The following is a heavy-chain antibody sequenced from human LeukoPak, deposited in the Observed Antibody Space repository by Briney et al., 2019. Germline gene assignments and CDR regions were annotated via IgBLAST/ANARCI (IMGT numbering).Heavy chain of an antibody. CDR2: IKRDGSEK. Sequence: GGSLRLSCAASGFIFSCYWMGWVRQAPGKGLEWVANIKRDGSEKYYVDSVKGRFTISRDNAQNSLYLQMNSLRAEDTAVYYCARDKEAAVDFWSGYYPLWGQGTLATVSS. D-gene: IGHD3-3*01. CDR3: ARDKEAAVDFWSGYYPL. CDR1: GFIFSCYW. J-gene: IGHJ4*02. V-gene: IGHV3-7*01.